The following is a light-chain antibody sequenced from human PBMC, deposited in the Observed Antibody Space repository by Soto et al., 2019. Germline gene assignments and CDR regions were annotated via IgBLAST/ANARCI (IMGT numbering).Light chain of an antibody. CDR1: QSISSN. J-gene: IGKJ1*01. CDR3: QQYNNWPPFT. CDR2: GAS. V-gene: IGKV3-15*01. Sequence: EIVMTQSPATLSVSPGERATVSCRASQSISSNLAWYQQKPGQAPRLLIYGASTRATGIPARFSGSGSGTEVTLPISSLQSEDFSVYYCQQYNNWPPFTFGQGTKVEIK.